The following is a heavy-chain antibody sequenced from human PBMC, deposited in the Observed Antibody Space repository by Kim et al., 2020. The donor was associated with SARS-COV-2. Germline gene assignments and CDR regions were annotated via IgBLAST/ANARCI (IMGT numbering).Heavy chain of an antibody. D-gene: IGHD2-15*01. V-gene: IGHV3-30*02. J-gene: IGHJ4*02. CDR3: AKVSRGNAYFDY. Sequence: YYADSVKGRFTISRDNSKNTLYLQMNSLRAEDTAVYYCAKVSRGNAYFDYWGQGTLVTVSS.